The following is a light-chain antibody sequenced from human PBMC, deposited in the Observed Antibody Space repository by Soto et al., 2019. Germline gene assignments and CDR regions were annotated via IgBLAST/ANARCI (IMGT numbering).Light chain of an antibody. CDR2: AAS. Sequence: DVQMTQSPSSLSASVGDRVTITCRARRDISSSLAWYQQKPVKVPKLLIYAASTLHAGVQSRFSGSGSGTFLTLTINSLQPEDVATYYCQKYNSAPNTCGRGTRLEIK. CDR3: QKYNSAPNT. CDR1: RDISSS. V-gene: IGKV1-27*01. J-gene: IGKJ2*01.